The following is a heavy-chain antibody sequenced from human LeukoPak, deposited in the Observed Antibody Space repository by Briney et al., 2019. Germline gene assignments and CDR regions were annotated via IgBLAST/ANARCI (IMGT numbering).Heavy chain of an antibody. CDR1: GFTFSSYS. CDR2: ISSSSSTI. Sequence: PGGSLRLSCTASGFTFSSYSMNWVRQAPGKGLEWVSYISSSSSTIYYADSVKGRFTISRDNAKNSLYLQMNSLRAEDTAVYYCARLAIWFGESRHLHVDYWGQGTLVTVSS. D-gene: IGHD3-10*01. V-gene: IGHV3-48*01. CDR3: ARLAIWFGESRHLHVDY. J-gene: IGHJ4*02.